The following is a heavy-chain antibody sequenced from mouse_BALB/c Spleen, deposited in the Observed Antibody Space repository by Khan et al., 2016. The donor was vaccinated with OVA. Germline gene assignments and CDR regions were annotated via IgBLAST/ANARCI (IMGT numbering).Heavy chain of an antibody. Sequence: QIQLVQSGAELAKPGASVKMSCKASGYIFSSYWMNWVKQRPGQGLEWIGHMNPNTGYSEYNQKFKDKATLTADKSSSTAYMQLSSLTSEDSAVYYCARSGYGSLAYWGQGTLVTVS. D-gene: IGHD1-1*01. V-gene: IGHV1-7*01. CDR1: GYIFSSYW. CDR3: ARSGYGSLAY. CDR2: MNPNTGYS. J-gene: IGHJ3*01.